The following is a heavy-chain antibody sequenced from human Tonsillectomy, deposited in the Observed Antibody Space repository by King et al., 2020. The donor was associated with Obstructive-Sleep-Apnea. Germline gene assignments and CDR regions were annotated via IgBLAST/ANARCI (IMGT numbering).Heavy chain of an antibody. CDR3: AKDVSTYGSGSYTFFDY. CDR2: ISGSGGST. V-gene: IGHV3-23*04. J-gene: IGHJ4*02. Sequence: VQLVESGGGLVQPGGSLRLSCAVSGFTFSSYAMSWVRQAPGKGLEWVSEISGSGGSTYCADSVKGRFTISRDNSKNTLYVQMNSLRAEDTAVYYCAKDVSTYGSGSYTFFDYWGQGTLVTVSS. CDR1: GFTFSSYA. D-gene: IGHD3-10*01.